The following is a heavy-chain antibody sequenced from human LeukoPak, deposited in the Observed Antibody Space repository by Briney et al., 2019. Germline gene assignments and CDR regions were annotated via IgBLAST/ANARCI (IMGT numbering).Heavy chain of an antibody. CDR2: ISYDGSNK. J-gene: IGHJ4*02. CDR1: GFTFSTYW. CDR3: AKDLVLYYYDSSGYYVDY. D-gene: IGHD3-22*01. Sequence: GGSLRLSCAASGFTFSTYWMTWVRQAPGKGLEWVAVISYDGSNKYYADSVKGRFTISRDNSKNTLYLQMNSLRAEDTAVYYCAKDLVLYYYDSSGYYVDYWGQGTLVTVSS. V-gene: IGHV3-30*18.